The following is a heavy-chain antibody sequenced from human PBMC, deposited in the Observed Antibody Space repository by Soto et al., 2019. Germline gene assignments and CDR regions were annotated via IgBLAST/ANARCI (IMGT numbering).Heavy chain of an antibody. J-gene: IGHJ6*02. CDR1: EYTFTSYY. D-gene: IGHD1-26*01. CDR3: ASGRVGATPLYYYAMDV. Sequence: ASVKVSCKASEYTFTSYYMHWVRQAPGQGLEWMGIINPSGSSTSYAQNFQGRVTMTRDTSTSTVYMELSSLRSEDTADYYCASGRVGATPLYYYAMDVWGQGTTVNVS. V-gene: IGHV1-46*01. CDR2: INPSGSST.